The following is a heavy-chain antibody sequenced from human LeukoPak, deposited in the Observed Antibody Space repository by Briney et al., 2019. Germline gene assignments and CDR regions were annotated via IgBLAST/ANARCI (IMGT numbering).Heavy chain of an antibody. V-gene: IGHV4-39*01. D-gene: IGHD3-22*01. Sequence: SETLSLTCTVSGGSISSSSYCWGWIRQPPGKGLEWIGSICYSGSTFYNPSLKSRVTLSVDTSKNQFSLKLSSVTAADTAVYYCAKRHYYDSSGYYWVYETPNWYFDLWGRGTLVTVSS. CDR1: GGSISSSSYC. J-gene: IGHJ2*01. CDR3: AKRHYYDSSGYYWVYETPNWYFDL. CDR2: ICYSGST.